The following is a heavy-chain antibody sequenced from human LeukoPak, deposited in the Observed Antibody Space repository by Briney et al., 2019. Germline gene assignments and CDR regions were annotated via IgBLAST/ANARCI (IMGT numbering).Heavy chain of an antibody. Sequence: PSETLSLTCTVSGGSISSSRYYWGWIRQPPGKGLEWIGSIYYSGSTYYNPSLKSRVTISVDTSKNQFSLELSSVTAADTAVYYCARPGYYDSSGYYPKSIAFDIWGQGTMVTVSS. CDR3: ARPGYYDSSGYYPKSIAFDI. CDR1: GGSISSSRYY. D-gene: IGHD3-22*01. V-gene: IGHV4-39*01. J-gene: IGHJ3*02. CDR2: IYYSGST.